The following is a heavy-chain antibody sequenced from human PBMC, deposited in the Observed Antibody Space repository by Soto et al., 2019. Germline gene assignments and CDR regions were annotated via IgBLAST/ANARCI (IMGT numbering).Heavy chain of an antibody. CDR2: ISSSSSTI. D-gene: IGHD3-10*01. CDR1: GFTFSSYS. CDR3: ARDGSGSYYKLYYYDY. J-gene: IGHJ4*02. V-gene: IGHV3-48*02. Sequence: GGSLILSCAASGFTFSSYSMNWVRQAPGKGLEWVSYISSSSSTIYYADSVKGRFTISRDNAKNSLYLQVNSLRDEDTAVYYCARDGSGSYYKLYYYDYWGQGTLVTVSS.